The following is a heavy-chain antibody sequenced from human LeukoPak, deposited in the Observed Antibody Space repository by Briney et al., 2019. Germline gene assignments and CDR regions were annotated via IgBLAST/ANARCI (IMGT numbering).Heavy chain of an antibody. CDR3: AREQGRWLQLGSAFDI. CDR2: IYYSGST. J-gene: IGHJ3*02. D-gene: IGHD5-24*01. CDR1: GGSISSSSYY. Sequence: SETLSLTCTVSGGSISSSSYYWGWIRQPPGKGLEWIGSIYYSGSTYYNPSLKSRVTISVDTSKNQFSLKLSSVTAADTAVYYCAREQGRWLQLGSAFDIWGQGTMVTVSS. V-gene: IGHV4-39*07.